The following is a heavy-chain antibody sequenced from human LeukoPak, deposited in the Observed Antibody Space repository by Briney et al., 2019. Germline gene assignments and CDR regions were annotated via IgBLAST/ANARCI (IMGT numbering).Heavy chain of an antibody. V-gene: IGHV3-48*03. Sequence: GRSLRLSCAASGFAFSKYEMNSVREAPGKGLEWVSYTSSSATTMFYADSVKDRFPSSRDNAKNSLYLVMNSLRAEDTAVYYCARYCSGNCYKGVDVWGQGTTVTVSS. CDR1: GFAFSKYE. CDR2: TSSSATTM. J-gene: IGHJ6*02. D-gene: IGHD2-21*02. CDR3: ARYCSGNCYKGVDV.